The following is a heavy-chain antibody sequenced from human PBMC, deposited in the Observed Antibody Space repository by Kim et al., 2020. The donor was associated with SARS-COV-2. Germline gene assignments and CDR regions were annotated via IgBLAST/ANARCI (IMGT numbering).Heavy chain of an antibody. CDR3: AKDMRIAARSAFDI. J-gene: IGHJ3*02. V-gene: IGHV3-30*18. CDR2: ISYDGSNK. Sequence: GGSLRLSCAASGFTFSSYGMHWVRQAPGKGLEWVAVISYDGSNKYYADSVKGRFTISRDNSKNTLYLQMNSLRAEDTAVYYCAKDMRIAARSAFDIWGQG. CDR1: GFTFSSYG. D-gene: IGHD6-6*01.